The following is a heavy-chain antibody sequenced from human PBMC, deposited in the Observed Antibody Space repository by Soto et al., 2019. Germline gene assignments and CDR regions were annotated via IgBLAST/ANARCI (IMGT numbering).Heavy chain of an antibody. Sequence: QVQLVQSGAEVKKPGSSVTVSCKASGGTFGNSAISWVRQAPGQGLEWMGGIIPMFPTPDYAQKFQGRVTITADESTSTAYMELTRLRSEDTAVYYCARDKDRQQLGGNYYYGIDVWGQGTTVTVSS. CDR2: IIPMFPTP. V-gene: IGHV1-69*12. J-gene: IGHJ6*02. D-gene: IGHD3-3*02. CDR3: ARDKDRQQLGGNYYYGIDV. CDR1: GGTFGNSA.